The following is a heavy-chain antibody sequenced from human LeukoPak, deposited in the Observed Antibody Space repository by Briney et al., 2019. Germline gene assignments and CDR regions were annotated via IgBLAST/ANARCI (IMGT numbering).Heavy chain of an antibody. V-gene: IGHV1-8*01. D-gene: IGHD6-13*01. CDR2: MNPNSGNT. Sequence: ASVKVSCKASGYTFTSYDINWVRQATGQGLEWMGWMNPNSGNTGYAQKLQGRVTMTTDTSTSTAYMELRSLRSDDTAVYYCARNQKQQLADYWGQGTLVTVSS. J-gene: IGHJ4*02. CDR1: GYTFTSYD. CDR3: ARNQKQQLADY.